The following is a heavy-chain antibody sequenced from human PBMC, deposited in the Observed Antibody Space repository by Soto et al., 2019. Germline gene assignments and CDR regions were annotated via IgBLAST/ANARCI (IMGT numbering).Heavy chain of an antibody. D-gene: IGHD3-10*01. V-gene: IGHV4-31*03. J-gene: IGHJ4*02. Sequence: QVQLQESGPGLVKPTQTLSLTCTVSGGSISSGGYYWSWIGQHPGKGLEWIGYIFYSGSTYYIPSLKSRVTISVDTSKNQFSLKLSAVTAADTAVYYCAITMVRGDTNYWGQGTLVTVSS. CDR3: AITMVRGDTNY. CDR1: GGSISSGGYY. CDR2: IFYSGST.